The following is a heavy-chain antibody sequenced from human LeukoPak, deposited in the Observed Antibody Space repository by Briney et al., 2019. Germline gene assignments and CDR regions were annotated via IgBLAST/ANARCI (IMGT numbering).Heavy chain of an antibody. Sequence: PSETLSLTCGVSGGSISSTNWWTWVGQPPGEGLEWVGEVHLSGRTNYNPSLESRVTMSVDMSENHISLKLTSVTAADTAVYYCAREGGPYRPLDYSGQGTLVTVSS. V-gene: IGHV4-4*02. J-gene: IGHJ4*02. CDR3: AREGGPYRPLDY. CDR2: VHLSGRT. CDR1: GGSISSTNW.